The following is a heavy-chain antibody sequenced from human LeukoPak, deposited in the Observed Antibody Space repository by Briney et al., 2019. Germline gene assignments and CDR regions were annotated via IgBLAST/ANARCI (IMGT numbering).Heavy chain of an antibody. Sequence: PSETLSLTCTVSGYSISSGYYWGWIRQPPGKGLEWIGSIYHSGSTYYNPSLKSRVTISVDTSKNQFSLKLSSVTAADTAVYYCARVGSEPDFDYWGQGTLVTVSS. CDR1: GYSISSGYY. CDR2: IYHSGST. J-gene: IGHJ4*02. V-gene: IGHV4-38-2*02. D-gene: IGHD3-10*01. CDR3: ARVGSEPDFDY.